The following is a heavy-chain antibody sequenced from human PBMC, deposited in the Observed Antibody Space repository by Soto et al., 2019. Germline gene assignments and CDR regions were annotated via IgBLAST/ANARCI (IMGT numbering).Heavy chain of an antibody. Sequence: GSLRLSCAASGFTFGIYAMSWVRQAPGKGLEWVSSISGSGGSIYYAHSVKGRFTISRDKTKNTLDLQMNSLRAEDTAVYHCARVAPEYSSTPRRFDFWGQGTLVTVSS. V-gene: IGHV3-23*01. J-gene: IGHJ4*02. CDR3: ARVAPEYSSTPRRFDF. D-gene: IGHD6-13*01. CDR2: ISGSGGSI. CDR1: GFTFGIYA.